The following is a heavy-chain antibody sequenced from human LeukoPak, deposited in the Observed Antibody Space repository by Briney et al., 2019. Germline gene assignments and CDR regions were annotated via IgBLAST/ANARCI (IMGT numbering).Heavy chain of an antibody. V-gene: IGHV1-8*02. J-gene: IGHJ5*02. CDR2: MNPNSGNT. Sequence: ASVKASCKGSGYTFSSYGISWVRQAPGQGLEWMGWMNPNSGNTGYAQKFQGRVTMTRNTSISTAYMELSSLRSEDTAVYYCARGSPRNWFDPWGQGTLVTVSS. CDR1: GYTFSSYG. CDR3: ARGSPRNWFDP.